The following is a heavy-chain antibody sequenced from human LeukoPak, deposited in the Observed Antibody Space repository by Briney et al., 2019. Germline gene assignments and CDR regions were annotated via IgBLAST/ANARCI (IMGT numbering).Heavy chain of an antibody. D-gene: IGHD3-22*01. J-gene: IGHJ5*02. CDR1: GGTFSSYA. CDR3: ARERVSWFDP. CDR2: IIPIFGTA. Sequence: SVKVSCKASGGTFSSYAISWVRQAPGQGLEWMGGIIPIFGTANYAQKFQGRVTITADESTSTAYMELSSLRSEDTAVYHCARERVSWFDPWGQGTLVTVSS. V-gene: IGHV1-69*13.